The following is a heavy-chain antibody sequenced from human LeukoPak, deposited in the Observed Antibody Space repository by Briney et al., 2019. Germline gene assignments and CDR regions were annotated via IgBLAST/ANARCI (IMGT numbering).Heavy chain of an antibody. J-gene: IGHJ3*02. D-gene: IGHD3-10*01. CDR1: GFTFSTYE. Sequence: GGSLRLSCAGSGFTFSTYEMNWVRQAPGKGLEWVSYISSSGSNMRYADSVKGRFTISRDNAKNSLYLQMNSLRADDTAFYYCARGRSITILRGVAISDGFDIWGQGTMVTISS. CDR2: ISSSGSNM. CDR3: ARGRSITILRGVAISDGFDI. V-gene: IGHV3-48*03.